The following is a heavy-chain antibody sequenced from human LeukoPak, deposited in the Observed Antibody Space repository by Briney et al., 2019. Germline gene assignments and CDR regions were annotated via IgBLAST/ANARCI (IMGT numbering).Heavy chain of an antibody. D-gene: IGHD5-12*01. J-gene: IGHJ5*02. CDR1: GYTFTGYY. Sequence: GASVKVSCKASGYTFTGYYMHWVRQAPGQGLEWMGWINPNSGGTNYAQKFQGRVTMTRDTSISTAYMELSRLRSDDTAVYYCARERWLRLKATVTRYNWFDPRGQGTLVTVSS. CDR3: ARERWLRLKATVTRYNWFDP. V-gene: IGHV1-2*02. CDR2: INPNSGGT.